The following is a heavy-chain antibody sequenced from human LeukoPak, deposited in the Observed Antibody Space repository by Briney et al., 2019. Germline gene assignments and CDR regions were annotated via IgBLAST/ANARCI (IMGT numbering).Heavy chain of an antibody. CDR3: AKAFISSGYHDY. J-gene: IGHJ4*02. Sequence: GGSLRLSCAASGFTFSSYGMHWVRQAPGKGLEWVAVISYDGSNKYYADSVKGRFTISRDNSKNTLYLQMNSLRAEDTAVYYFAKAFISSGYHDYWGQGTLVTVSS. CDR2: ISYDGSNK. V-gene: IGHV3-30*18. CDR1: GFTFSSYG. D-gene: IGHD3-22*01.